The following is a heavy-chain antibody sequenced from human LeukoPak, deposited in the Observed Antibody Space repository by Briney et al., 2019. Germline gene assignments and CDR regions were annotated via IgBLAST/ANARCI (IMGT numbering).Heavy chain of an antibody. J-gene: IGHJ6*02. V-gene: IGHV4-34*01. CDR1: GGSFRGYY. D-gene: IGHD2-15*01. CDR3: ARLVAAARNYYYYGMDV. CDR2: INHSGST. Sequence: KPSETLSLTCAVYGGSFRGYYWSWIRQPPGKGLEWIGEINHSGSTNYNPSLKSRVTISVDTSKNQFSLKLSSVTAADTAVYYCARLVAAARNYYYYGMDVWGQGTTVTVSS.